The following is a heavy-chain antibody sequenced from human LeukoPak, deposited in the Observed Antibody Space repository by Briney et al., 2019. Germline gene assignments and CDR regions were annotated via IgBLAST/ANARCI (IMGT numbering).Heavy chain of an antibody. D-gene: IGHD4-23*01. CDR1: GGTHSNYA. J-gene: IGHJ4*02. CDR3: ARGLSGGNSVGVRY. Sequence: GSSVKISCKASGGTHSNYAVNWVRQAPGQGFEWIGGIIPLFATTNFAEKFEGRVTITANESTSTAYMVLTSLRSDDTALYYCARGLSGGNSVGVRYWGQGAMVTVCS. CDR2: IIPLFATT. V-gene: IGHV1-69*01.